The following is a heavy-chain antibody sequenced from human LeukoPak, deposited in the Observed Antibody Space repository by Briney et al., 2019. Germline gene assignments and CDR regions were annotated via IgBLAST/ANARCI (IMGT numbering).Heavy chain of an antibody. Sequence: GASLRLSCAASGFTFSSYAMSWVRQAPGKGLEWVSAISGSGGSTYYADSVKGRFTISRDNSKNTPYLQMNSLRAEDTAVYYCAKDLNWNRYYYYYGMDVWGQGTTVTVSS. D-gene: IGHD1-20*01. V-gene: IGHV3-23*01. CDR2: ISGSGGST. CDR3: AKDLNWNRYYYYYGMDV. CDR1: GFTFSSYA. J-gene: IGHJ6*02.